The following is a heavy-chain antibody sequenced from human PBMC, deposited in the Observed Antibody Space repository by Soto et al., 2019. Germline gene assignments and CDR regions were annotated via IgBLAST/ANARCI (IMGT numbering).Heavy chain of an antibody. CDR3: ARDRITIFGVASYYFDY. D-gene: IGHD3-3*01. Sequence: QVQLQESGPGLVKPSETLSLTCTVSGGSVSSVSYYWSWIRQPPGKGLEWIGDIYYSGSTNYNPSLKSRVTISIDTSKNQFSLKLSYVTAADTAVYYCARDRITIFGVASYYFDYWGQGTLVTVSS. CDR1: GGSVSSVSYY. J-gene: IGHJ4*02. V-gene: IGHV4-61*01. CDR2: IYYSGST.